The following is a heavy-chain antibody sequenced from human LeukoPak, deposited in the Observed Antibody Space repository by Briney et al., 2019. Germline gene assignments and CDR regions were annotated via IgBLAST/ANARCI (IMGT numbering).Heavy chain of an antibody. CDR1: GYTFTNYD. V-gene: IGHV1-8*01. D-gene: IGHD2-15*01. J-gene: IGHJ4*02. CDR2: MNPNSGNT. CDR3: ARALGYCSGGSCYSSDY. Sequence: GASVKVSCKASGYTFTNYDINWVRQATGQGLEWMGWMNPNSGNTGYAQKFQGRVTMTRDTSISTAYMELSSLRSEDTAVYYCARALGYCSGGSCYSSDYWGQGTLVTVSS.